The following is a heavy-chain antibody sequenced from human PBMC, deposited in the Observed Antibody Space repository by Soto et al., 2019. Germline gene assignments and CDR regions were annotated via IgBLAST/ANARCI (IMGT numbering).Heavy chain of an antibody. CDR3: VRAFLYGGKPYYFDY. CDR1: GRTFSINADF. J-gene: IGHJ4*02. D-gene: IGHD2-15*01. V-gene: IGHV4-39*01. Sequence: SETLSLTCTVSGRTFSINADFWYLAWIRQPPGKGLEWIGSIDNGGNTYYNPPLKSRVIISADTSKNQFSLSLNSVTAADTAVYYCVRAFLYGGKPYYFDYWGQGTLVTVSS. CDR2: IDNGGNT.